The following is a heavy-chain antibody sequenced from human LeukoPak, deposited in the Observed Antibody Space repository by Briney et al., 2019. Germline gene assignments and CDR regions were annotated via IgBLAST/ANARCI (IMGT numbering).Heavy chain of an antibody. CDR2: IYYSGST. CDR1: GGSINSSPYY. Sequence: PSETLSLTCTVSGGSINSSPYYWAWIRQPPGKGLEWIGSIYYSGSTYYNPSLKSRVTISVDTSKNQFSLKLSSVTAADTAVYYCARDNKGSGSPSFDYWGQGTLVTVSS. J-gene: IGHJ4*02. D-gene: IGHD3-10*01. V-gene: IGHV4-39*07. CDR3: ARDNKGSGSPSFDY.